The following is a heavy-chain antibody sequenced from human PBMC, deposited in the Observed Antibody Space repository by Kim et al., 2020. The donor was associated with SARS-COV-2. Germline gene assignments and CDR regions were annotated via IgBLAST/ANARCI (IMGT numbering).Heavy chain of an antibody. CDR2: ISWNSGSI. J-gene: IGHJ6*02. CDR1: GFTFDDYA. D-gene: IGHD3-10*01. CDR3: AKDIGRVYGSVYYYYYGXXX. Sequence: GGSLRLSCAASGFTFDDYAMHWVRQAPGKGLEWVSGISWNSGSIGYADSVKGRFTISRDNAKNSLYLQMNSXRAEDTALYYCAKDIGRVYGSVYYYYYGXXXWGQGXXVTVSS. V-gene: IGHV3-9*01.